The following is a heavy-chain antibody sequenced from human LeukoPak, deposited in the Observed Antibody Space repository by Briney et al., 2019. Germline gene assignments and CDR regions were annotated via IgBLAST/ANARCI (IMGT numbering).Heavy chain of an antibody. CDR3: ARQGGSYYTPFDS. J-gene: IGHJ4*02. Sequence: SETLSLTCAVYGGSFSGYYWTWIRQPPGKGLEWIGEISHSGSPNYNPSLKSRVTMSVDTSKNQFSLKLNSVTAADTAVYYCARQGGSYYTPFDSWGQGTLVTVSS. D-gene: IGHD1-26*01. CDR1: GGSFSGYY. CDR2: ISHSGSP. V-gene: IGHV4-34*01.